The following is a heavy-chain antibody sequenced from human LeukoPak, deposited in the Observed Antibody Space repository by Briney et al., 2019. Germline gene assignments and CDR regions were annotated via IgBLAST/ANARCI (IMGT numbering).Heavy chain of an antibody. Sequence: AAVKVSCKSSGYTFNGYYMHWVRQAPGQGLQWMGWINPNTGGTNYAQKFQGRVTMTRDTSISTAYMELRSLRSDDTAVYYCARDLTHRRNYDNSGYQIVSAFWGQGTLVTVSS. CDR2: INPNTGGT. CDR1: GYTFNGYY. V-gene: IGHV1-2*02. J-gene: IGHJ4*02. CDR3: ARDLTHRRNYDNSGYQIVSAF. D-gene: IGHD3-22*01.